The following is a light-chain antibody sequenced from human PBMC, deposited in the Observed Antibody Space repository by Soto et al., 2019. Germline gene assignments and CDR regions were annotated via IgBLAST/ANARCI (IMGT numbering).Light chain of an antibody. Sequence: QSALTQPASVSGSPGQSITISCTGTSSDVGGYDYVSWYQQHPGKAPKFMIYEVTNRPSGVSHRFSGSKSGNTASLTISGLQAEDEADYYCTSYTTTSTYVVGTGTKLTVL. CDR2: EVT. V-gene: IGLV2-14*01. CDR1: SSDVGGYDY. CDR3: TSYTTTSTYV. J-gene: IGLJ1*01.